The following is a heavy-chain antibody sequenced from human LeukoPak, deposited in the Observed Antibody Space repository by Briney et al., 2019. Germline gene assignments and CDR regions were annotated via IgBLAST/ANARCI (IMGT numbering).Heavy chain of an antibody. J-gene: IGHJ4*02. D-gene: IGHD6-6*01. CDR3: ASEGSSSISSFDY. CDR2: IIPIFGTT. V-gene: IGHV1-69*13. CDR1: GGTFSSYA. Sequence: GASVKVSCKASGGTFSSYAISWVRQAPGQGLEWMGGIIPIFGTTNYAQKFQGRATITADESTSTAYVELSSLRSEDTAVYYCASEGSSSISSFDYWGQGTLVTVSS.